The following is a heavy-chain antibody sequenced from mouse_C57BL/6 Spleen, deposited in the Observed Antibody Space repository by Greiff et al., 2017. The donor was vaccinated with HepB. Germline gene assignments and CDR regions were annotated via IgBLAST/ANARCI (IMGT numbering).Heavy chain of an antibody. J-gene: IGHJ2*01. D-gene: IGHD3-2*02. CDR1: GFNIKDYY. Sequence: VHVKQSGAELVRPGASVKLSCTASGFNIKDYYMHWVKQRPEQGLEWIGRIDPEDGDTEYAPKFQGKATMTADTSSNTAYLQLSSLTSEDTAVYYCTTGTAQATGYWGQGTTLTVSS. CDR2: IDPEDGDT. CDR3: TTGTAQATGY. V-gene: IGHV14-1*01.